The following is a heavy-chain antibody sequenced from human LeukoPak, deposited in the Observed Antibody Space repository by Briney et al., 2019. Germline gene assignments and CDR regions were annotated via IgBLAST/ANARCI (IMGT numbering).Heavy chain of an antibody. CDR1: GFTFSSYA. J-gene: IGHJ4*02. Sequence: GGSLRLSCAASGFTFSSYAMHWVRQAPGKGLEWVANIKEDGSEKYYVDSVKGRFTISRDNAKNSLYLQMNSLRAEDTAVYYCVREFSGEYDYWGQGTLVTVSS. CDR3: VREFSGEYDY. D-gene: IGHD3-10*01. V-gene: IGHV3-7*01. CDR2: IKEDGSEK.